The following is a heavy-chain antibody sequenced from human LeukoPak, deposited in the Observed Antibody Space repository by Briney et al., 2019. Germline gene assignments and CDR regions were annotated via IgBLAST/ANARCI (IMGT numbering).Heavy chain of an antibody. V-gene: IGHV3-72*01. CDR3: VRTYHYVSGSQRLYYGMDV. Sequence: GGSLRLSCATSGFTFSEHYMDWVRQAPGKGLEWVGRTRNRVNSYTTEYAASVKGRFTISRDDSKNSLYLQMNSLKTEDTAVYYCVRTYHYVSGSQRLYYGMDVWGLGTTVTVSS. CDR2: TRNRVNSYTT. D-gene: IGHD3-10*01. J-gene: IGHJ6*02. CDR1: GFTFSEHY.